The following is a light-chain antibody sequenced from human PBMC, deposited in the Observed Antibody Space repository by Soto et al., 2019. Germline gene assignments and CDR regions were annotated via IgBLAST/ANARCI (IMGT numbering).Light chain of an antibody. CDR1: SSNIGSNN. CDR2: SNN. J-gene: IGLJ1*01. V-gene: IGLV1-44*01. CDR3: AAWDDSLNGYV. Sequence: QSVLTQPPSASVTPGQRVTISCSGSSSNIGSNNVNWYQQLPGTAPKLLNNSNNQRPSGVPDRFSGSKSGTSASLAISGLQSEDEADYYCAAWDDSLNGYVFGTGTKVTVL.